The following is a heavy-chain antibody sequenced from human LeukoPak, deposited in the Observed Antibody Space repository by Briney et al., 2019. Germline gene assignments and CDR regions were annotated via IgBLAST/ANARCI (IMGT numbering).Heavy chain of an antibody. D-gene: IGHD5-24*01. Sequence: PGGSLRLSCAASGFTFSSYSMNWVRQAPGKGLEWVSGINWNGGSTGYADSVKGRFTISRDNAKNSLYLQMNSLRAEDTALYYCARAGVEMATISTLWEYYYYYMDVWGKGTTVTVSS. V-gene: IGHV3-20*04. CDR2: INWNGGST. CDR1: GFTFSSYS. CDR3: ARAGVEMATISTLWEYYYYYMDV. J-gene: IGHJ6*03.